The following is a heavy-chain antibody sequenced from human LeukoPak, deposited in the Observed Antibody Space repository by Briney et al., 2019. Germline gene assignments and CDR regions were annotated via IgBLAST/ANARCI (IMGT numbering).Heavy chain of an antibody. Sequence: GGSLRLSCAASGFTFSDYYMNWVRQAPGKGLEWVSSISGGSRTINYADSVKGRFTTSRDNAKNSLFLQVNSLRAEDTAVYYCARAGQSDYWGQGTLVTVAS. CDR1: GFTFSDYY. CDR2: ISGGSRTI. J-gene: IGHJ4*02. V-gene: IGHV3-11*01. CDR3: ARAGQSDY.